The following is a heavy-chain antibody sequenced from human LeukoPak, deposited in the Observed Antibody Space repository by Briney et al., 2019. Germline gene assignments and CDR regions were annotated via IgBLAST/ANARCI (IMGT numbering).Heavy chain of an antibody. V-gene: IGHV4-31*03. Sequence: SETLSLTCTVSGGSISSGDYYWSWIRQHPGKGLEWIGYIHYSGSTYYSPSLKSRVTISVDTSKKQFSLKLSSVTAADTATYYCARELLGQIDFWGQGTLVTVSS. CDR2: IHYSGST. D-gene: IGHD3-16*01. CDR3: ARELLGQIDF. CDR1: GGSISSGDYY. J-gene: IGHJ4*02.